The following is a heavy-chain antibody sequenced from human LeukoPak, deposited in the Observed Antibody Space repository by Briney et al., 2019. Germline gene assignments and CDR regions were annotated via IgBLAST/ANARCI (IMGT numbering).Heavy chain of an antibody. V-gene: IGHV4-4*07. CDR3: ARDFNWFDP. J-gene: IGHJ5*02. CDR2: IYTSGST. Sequence: GSLRLSCAASGFTFSNAWMSWIRQPAGKGLEWIGRIYTSGSTNYNPSLKSRVTISVDTSKNQFSLKLSSVTAADTAVYYCARDFNWFDPWGQGTLVTVSS. CDR1: GFTFSNAW.